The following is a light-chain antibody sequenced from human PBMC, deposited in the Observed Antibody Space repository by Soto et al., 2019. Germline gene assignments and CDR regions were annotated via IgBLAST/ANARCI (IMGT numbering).Light chain of an antibody. Sequence: IQMTQSPSSLSASVGDRVTITCRASQSLSSRLTWYQQKPGEAPKLQIYETSSLHSGVPSRFSGSGSETDFTLTINSLQPEDFATYYCQQSFSPPYTFGQGTKLEIK. CDR3: QQSFSPPYT. CDR1: QSLSSR. J-gene: IGKJ2*01. V-gene: IGKV1-39*01. CDR2: ETS.